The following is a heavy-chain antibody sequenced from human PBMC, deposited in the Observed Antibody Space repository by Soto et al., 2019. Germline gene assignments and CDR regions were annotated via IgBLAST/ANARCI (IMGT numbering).Heavy chain of an antibody. J-gene: IGHJ3*01. D-gene: IGHD2-15*01. CDR3: ATVGPYSPRWDF. V-gene: IGHV3-23*01. Sequence: EVQVLESGGGLVQPGGSLRLSCVFSEFAFSPFAMSWVRQAPGKGLESVSSISAIGDSTYHADSVKGRFSISRDNSRNSLYLQMNNLRAEDTAVYYCATVGPYSPRWDFWGQGTVVSVSS. CDR1: EFAFSPFA. CDR2: ISAIGDST.